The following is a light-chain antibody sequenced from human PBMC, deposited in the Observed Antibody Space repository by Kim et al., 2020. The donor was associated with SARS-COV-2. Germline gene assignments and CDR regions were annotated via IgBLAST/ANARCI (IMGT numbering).Light chain of an antibody. V-gene: IGKV1-12*01. J-gene: IGKJ2*01. Sequence: DIQMTQSPSFVSASVGDRVTISCRASQDFRSWLSWYQQRPGQAPRLLIYAAYNLQTGVPSRFSGSGSGTDFTLTISSLQPEEFATYYCQQTNNCPYTFGQGTKLEI. CDR1: QDFRSW. CDR3: QQTNNCPYT. CDR2: AAY.